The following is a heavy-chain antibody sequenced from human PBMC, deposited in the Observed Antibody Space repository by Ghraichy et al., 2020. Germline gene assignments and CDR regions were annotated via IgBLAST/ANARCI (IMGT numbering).Heavy chain of an antibody. CDR1: GGTFSNYG. J-gene: IGHJ3*02. CDR3: ARDSMTFHSDSSGYFYAFDI. CDR2: IIPILGVT. D-gene: IGHD3-22*01. V-gene: IGHV1-69*04. Sequence: SVKVSCKASGGTFSNYGFNWVRQAPGQGLQWMGRIIPILGVTNYAQKFQGRVTISADKSTSTAYMEVSSLTSEDTAVFYCARDSMTFHSDSSGYFYAFDIWGQGTMVPVSS.